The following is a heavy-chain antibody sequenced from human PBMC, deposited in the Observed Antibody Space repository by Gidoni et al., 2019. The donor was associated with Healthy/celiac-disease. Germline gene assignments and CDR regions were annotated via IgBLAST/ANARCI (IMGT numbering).Heavy chain of an antibody. D-gene: IGHD3-10*01. Sequence: QVQLVQSGAEVKKPGSSVKVSCKASGATFSSYAISWVRQAPGQGLEWMGGIIPIFGTANYAQKFQGRVTITADESTSTAYMELSSLRSEDTAVYYCATRILWFGELSNWFDPWGQGTLVTVSS. V-gene: IGHV1-69*01. CDR3: ATRILWFGELSNWFDP. CDR1: GATFSSYA. J-gene: IGHJ5*02. CDR2: IIPIFGTA.